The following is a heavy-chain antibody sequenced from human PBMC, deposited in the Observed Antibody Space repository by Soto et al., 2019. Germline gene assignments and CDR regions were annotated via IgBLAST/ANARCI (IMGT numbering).Heavy chain of an antibody. V-gene: IGHV4-31*02. J-gene: IGHJ4*02. D-gene: IGHD2-2*01. Sequence: SETLSLTSAVCGGCLYTGVFYWSWIRQLPGKGLEWLGYIYYTGSTQYTPSLKSRLTISTDTSDNQFSLRLTSVTAADTAVYYCATSLVTSRTRVDYCGQGTLVTVSS. CDR1: GGCLYTGVFY. CDR3: ATSLVTSRTRVDY. CDR2: IYYTGST.